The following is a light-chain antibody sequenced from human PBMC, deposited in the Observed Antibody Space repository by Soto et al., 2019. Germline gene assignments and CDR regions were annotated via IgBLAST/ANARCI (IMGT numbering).Light chain of an antibody. J-gene: IGLJ7*01. V-gene: IGLV2-14*03. CDR1: SSDVGAYNF. CDR2: DVS. Sequence: QSALTQPASVSGSPGQSIAISCTGTSSDVGAYNFVSWYQQHPGRAPKLIIYDVSNRLSGVSNRFSGSKSGNTAPLAISGLQAEDEGDYYCSSYTVSSTYVFGGGTQLTVL. CDR3: SSYTVSSTYV.